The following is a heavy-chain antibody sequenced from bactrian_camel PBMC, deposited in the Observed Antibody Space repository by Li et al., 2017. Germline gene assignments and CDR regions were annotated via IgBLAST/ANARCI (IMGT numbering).Heavy chain of an antibody. D-gene: IGHD1*01. CDR2: VDSEGKI. J-gene: IGHJ4*01. V-gene: IGHV3S53*01. CDR1: GLPLSYYT. Sequence: HVQLVESGGGSVQAGGSLRLSCAVTGLPLSYYTMAWFRQAPGTEREGVAAVDSEGKIRYTEYVKGRFTISKDSAKTTLHLQMNNLKPEDTAIYYCAADWRQLLATYSGHKCHWYGGNYAYWGQGTQVTVS. CDR3: AADWRQLLATYSGHKCHWYGGNYAY.